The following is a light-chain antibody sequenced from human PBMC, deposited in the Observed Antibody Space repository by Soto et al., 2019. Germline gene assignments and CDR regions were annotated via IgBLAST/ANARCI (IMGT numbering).Light chain of an antibody. Sequence: EIVMTQSPVTLSVSPGERATLSCRASQLGSSDVAWDQQKPGQAPRLISYGASNRATCSPARFSGRGSDTDFTLTISSLEPEDFAVYSCQQRADGPATFGPGTKVENK. V-gene: IGKV3-11*01. CDR1: QLGSSD. J-gene: IGKJ3*01. CDR2: GAS. CDR3: QQRADGPAT.